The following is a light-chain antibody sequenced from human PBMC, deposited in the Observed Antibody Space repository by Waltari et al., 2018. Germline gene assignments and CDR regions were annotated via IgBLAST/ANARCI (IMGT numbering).Light chain of an antibody. CDR2: KAN. J-gene: IGLJ3*02. CDR1: SGSLSTTSS. V-gene: IGLV8-61*01. CDR3: ALYMGSGIWV. Sequence: QTVVTPEPSLSVSPGGTVTLTCASSSGSLSTTSSDTWYQQTTGQAPRTLVYKANARSSGVPDRFSGSILVNTAALTITGAQADDESYYYCALYMGSGIWVLGGGTRLTVL.